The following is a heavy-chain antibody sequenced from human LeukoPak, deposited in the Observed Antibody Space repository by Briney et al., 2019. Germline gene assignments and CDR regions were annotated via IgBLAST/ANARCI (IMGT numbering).Heavy chain of an antibody. CDR2: ITGAGGGT. Sequence: GGSLRLSCAASGFTFSSYAMSWVRQAPGKGLEWVSIITGAGGGTNYADSVKGRFTISRDNSKNTLYLQMNSLRAEDTAVYYCAKAPAGYCSGVSCFPFDYWGQGTLVTVSS. V-gene: IGHV3-23*01. CDR1: GFTFSSYA. D-gene: IGHD2-15*01. CDR3: AKAPAGYCSGVSCFPFDY. J-gene: IGHJ4*02.